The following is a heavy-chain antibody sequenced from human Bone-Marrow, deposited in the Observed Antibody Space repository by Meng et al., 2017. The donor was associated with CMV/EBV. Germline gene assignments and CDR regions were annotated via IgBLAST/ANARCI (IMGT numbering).Heavy chain of an antibody. D-gene: IGHD6-6*01. V-gene: IGHV3-21*01. J-gene: IGHJ6*02. CDR3: AREYSSSSDCMDV. CDR2: IRSSSSNI. Sequence: GGSLRLSCAASGFTFSSYSMNWVRQAPGKGLEWVSSIRSSSSNIYYAGSVKGRVTISRDNAKNSLYLQMNSLRAEDTAVYYWAREYSSSSDCMDVWGQGTMVTVSS. CDR1: GFTFSSYS.